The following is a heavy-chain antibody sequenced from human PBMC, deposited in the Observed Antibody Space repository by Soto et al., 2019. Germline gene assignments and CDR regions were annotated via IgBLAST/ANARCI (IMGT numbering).Heavy chain of an antibody. CDR1: GFSISTSEAA. CDR2: IYWNDDK. CDR3: APISRHSWFDP. Sequence: QITLKESGPTLVKPTQTLTLTCTFAGFSISTSEAAVGWIRQPPGEALEWLAHIYWNDDKRYSPSLKSRLTITKDASKSQVVLTMTNMDPVDTATYYCAPISRHSWFDPWGQGTLVTVSS. D-gene: IGHD4-4*01. J-gene: IGHJ5*02. V-gene: IGHV2-5*01.